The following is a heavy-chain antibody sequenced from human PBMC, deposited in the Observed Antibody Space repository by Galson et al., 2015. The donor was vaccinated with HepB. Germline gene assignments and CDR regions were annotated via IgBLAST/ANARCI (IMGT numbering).Heavy chain of an antibody. J-gene: IGHJ6*03. CDR1: GYTFTSYA. D-gene: IGHD2-15*01. CDR3: ASSYCSGGSCLYYYYYYMDV. Sequence: SVKVSCKASGYTFTSYAMHWVRQAPGQRLEWMGWINAGNGNTKYSQKFQGRVTITRDTSASTAYMELSSLRSEDTAVYYCASSYCSGGSCLYYYYYYMDVWGKGTTVTVSS. CDR2: INAGNGNT. V-gene: IGHV1-3*01.